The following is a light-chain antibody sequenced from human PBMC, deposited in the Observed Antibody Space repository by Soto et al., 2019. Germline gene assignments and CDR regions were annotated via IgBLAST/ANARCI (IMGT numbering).Light chain of an antibody. CDR2: DVS. CDR1: GSDVGGYNY. V-gene: IGLV2-14*01. Sequence: QSVLTQPASVSGSPGHSITISCTGTGSDVGGYNYVSWYQQHPGKAPKVMIYDVSNRPSGVSNRFSGSKSGNTASLTISGLQAEDEADYYCSSYTSASTPLVFGGGTK. J-gene: IGLJ2*01. CDR3: SSYTSASTPLV.